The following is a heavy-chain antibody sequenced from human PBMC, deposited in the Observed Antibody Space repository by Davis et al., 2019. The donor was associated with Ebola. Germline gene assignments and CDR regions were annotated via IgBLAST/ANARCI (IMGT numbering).Heavy chain of an antibody. CDR1: GFTFSSYW. CDR2: IKQDGSEK. J-gene: IGHJ6*02. V-gene: IGHV3-7*01. Sequence: GESLKISCAASGFTFSSYWMSWVRQAPGKGLEWVANIKQDGSEKYYVDSVKGRFTISRDNSKNTLYLQMNSLRAEDTAVYYCAKDLAAAGISFSVRVRYYGMDVWGQGTTVTVSS. CDR3: AKDLAAAGISFSVRVRYYGMDV. D-gene: IGHD6-13*01.